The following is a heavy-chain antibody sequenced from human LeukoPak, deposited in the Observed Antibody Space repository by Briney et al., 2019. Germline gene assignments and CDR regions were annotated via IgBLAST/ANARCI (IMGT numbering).Heavy chain of an antibody. CDR3: ARGSVRGVRYYYGMDV. D-gene: IGHD3-10*01. CDR1: GGSISSYY. Sequence: SETLSLTCTVSGGSISSYYWSWIRQPPGKGLEWIGYIYYSGSTNYNPSLKSRVTISVDTSKNQFSLKLSSVTAADTAVYYCARGSVRGVRYYYGMDVWGQGTTVTVSS. V-gene: IGHV4-59*01. CDR2: IYYSGST. J-gene: IGHJ6*02.